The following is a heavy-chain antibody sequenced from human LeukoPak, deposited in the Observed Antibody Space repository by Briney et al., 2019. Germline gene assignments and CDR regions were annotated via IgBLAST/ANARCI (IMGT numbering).Heavy chain of an antibody. CDR3: ARTIVVVPAARYYYYGMDV. J-gene: IGHJ6*02. CDR2: IIPILGIA. Sequence: SVKVSCKASGGTFSSYAISWVRQAPGQGLEWMGRIIPILGIANYAQKFQGRVTITADKSTSTAYMELSSLRSEDTAVYYCARTIVVVPAARYYYYGMDVWGQGTAVTVSS. CDR1: GGTFSSYA. D-gene: IGHD2-2*01. V-gene: IGHV1-69*04.